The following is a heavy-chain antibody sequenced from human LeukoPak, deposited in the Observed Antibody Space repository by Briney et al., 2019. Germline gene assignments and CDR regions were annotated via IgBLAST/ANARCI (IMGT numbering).Heavy chain of an antibody. J-gene: IGHJ4*02. CDR3: AQDIRPGWTGSWIDH. V-gene: IGHV3-30*02. CDR1: GFTFSSYW. D-gene: IGHD1-26*01. CDR2: IRYDGSKK. Sequence: GGSLRLSCAASGFTFSSYWMSWVRQAPGKGLEWVAFIRYDGSKKYYADSVKGRFTISRDNSKNTLYLQMNSLRTEDTALYYCAQDIRPGWTGSWIDHWGQGTLVTVSS.